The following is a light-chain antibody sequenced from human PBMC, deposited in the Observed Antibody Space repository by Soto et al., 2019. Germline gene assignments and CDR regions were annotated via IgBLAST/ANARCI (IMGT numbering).Light chain of an antibody. V-gene: IGKV3-11*01. CDR3: QQRSNWPPLIT. J-gene: IGKJ1*01. CDR2: DAS. Sequence: ETVLIQSPRTLYLSPGERDTLSCRASQSVSSYLAWYQQKPGQAPRLLIYDASNRATGIPARFSGSGSGTDFTLTISSLEPEDFAVYYCQQRSNWPPLITFGQGTKVDIK. CDR1: QSVSSY.